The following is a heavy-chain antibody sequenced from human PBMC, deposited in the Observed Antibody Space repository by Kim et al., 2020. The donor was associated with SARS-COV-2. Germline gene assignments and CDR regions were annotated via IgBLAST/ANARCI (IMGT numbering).Heavy chain of an antibody. CDR1: GVSISNYY. CDR2: MDSNGRS. D-gene: IGHD2-21*01. CDR3: ARGAYLPFAFDV. Sequence: SETLSLTCTVSGVSISNYYCNWIRQPAGKGLEWIGRIMDSNGRSSYNPSLKSRVTMSVDTSKNQCSLKLDSVNAADTAVYYCARGAYLPFAFDVWGQGTMATVSS. V-gene: IGHV4-4*07. J-gene: IGHJ3*01.